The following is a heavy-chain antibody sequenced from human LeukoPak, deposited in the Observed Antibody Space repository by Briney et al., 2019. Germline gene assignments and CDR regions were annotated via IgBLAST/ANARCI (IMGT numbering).Heavy chain of an antibody. J-gene: IGHJ4*02. D-gene: IGHD1-26*01. CDR2: IKEDGSAR. Sequence: GGSLRLSCAASGFTFSSYWLSWVRQAPGKGLEWVANIKEDGSARHYVDSVKSRFTISRDNAKKSLYLQMSSLRAEDTAVYYCAIAAGWEQAYWGQGTLVTVSS. CDR3: AIAAGWEQAY. V-gene: IGHV3-7*01. CDR1: GFTFSSYW.